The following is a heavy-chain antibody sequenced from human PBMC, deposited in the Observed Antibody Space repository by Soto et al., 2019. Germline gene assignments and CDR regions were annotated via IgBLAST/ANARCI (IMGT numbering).Heavy chain of an antibody. CDR3: ARDRYGDPRWGQYDLDY. CDR1: GFTFSSYA. Sequence: GSLRLSCAASGFTFSSYAMSWVRQAPGKGLEWVSTISDSGNSTYSADSVKGRFTISRDNSKNMLYLQMHSLRAEDTAVYYCARDRYGDPRWGQYDLDYWGQGTLGTVSS. D-gene: IGHD4-17*01. CDR2: ISDSGNST. V-gene: IGHV3-23*01. J-gene: IGHJ4*02.